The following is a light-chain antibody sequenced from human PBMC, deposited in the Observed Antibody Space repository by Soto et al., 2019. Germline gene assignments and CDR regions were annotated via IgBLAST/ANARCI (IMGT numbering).Light chain of an antibody. CDR1: SSDVGGYNY. V-gene: IGLV2-14*01. CDR2: EVS. CDR3: SSYTSSSTLENV. Sequence: QSALTQPASVSGSPGQSITMSCTGTSSDVGGYNYVSWYQQHPGKAPKLVIYEVSNRPSGVSNRFSGSKSGNTASLTISGLQAEDEADYYCSSYTSSSTLENVFGTGTKVTVL. J-gene: IGLJ1*01.